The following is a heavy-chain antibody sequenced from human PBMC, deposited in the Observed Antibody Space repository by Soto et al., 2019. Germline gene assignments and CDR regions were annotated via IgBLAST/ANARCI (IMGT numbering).Heavy chain of an antibody. Sequence: EVQLLESGGGLVQPGGSLRLSCEASGFTFTNYAMSWVRQAPGKGLEWVSTISDSGSTYYADSVKGRSTISRDNSKNTLYLQMNSLRAEDTAVYYCAKVGGENGYCTRTSCLYYFDYWGQGTLVTVSS. D-gene: IGHD2-2*03. CDR1: GFTFTNYA. V-gene: IGHV3-23*01. CDR3: AKVGGENGYCTRTSCLYYFDY. CDR2: ISDSGST. J-gene: IGHJ4*02.